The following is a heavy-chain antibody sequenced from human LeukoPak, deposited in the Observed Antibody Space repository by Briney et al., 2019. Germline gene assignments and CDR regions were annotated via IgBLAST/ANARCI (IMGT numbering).Heavy chain of an antibody. J-gene: IGHJ4*02. CDR1: GFTFSSYA. D-gene: IGHD6-19*01. CDR2: ISGSGGST. Sequence: GGSLRLSCAASGFTFSSYAMSWVRQAPGKGLEWASAISGSGGSTYYADSVKGRFTISRDNSKNTLYLQMNSLRAEDTAVYYCASPAGRIAVAGTGIQASYWGQGTLVTVSS. CDR3: ASPAGRIAVAGTGIQASY. V-gene: IGHV3-23*01.